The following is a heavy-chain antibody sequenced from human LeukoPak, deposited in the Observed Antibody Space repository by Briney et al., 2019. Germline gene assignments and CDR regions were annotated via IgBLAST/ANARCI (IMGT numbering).Heavy chain of an antibody. CDR1: GYIFTNYA. J-gene: IGHJ5*02. D-gene: IGHD3-10*01. V-gene: IGHV1-3*01. CDR2: INAGDGNT. CDR3: ARSIPLWKELRRDWFDP. Sequence: ASVKVSCKASGYIFTNYAIHWVRQAPGQRFEWMGWINAGDGNTKYSQKFQGRVTITRNTSISTAYMELSSLRSEDTAVYYCARSIPLWKELRRDWFDPWGQGTLVIVSS.